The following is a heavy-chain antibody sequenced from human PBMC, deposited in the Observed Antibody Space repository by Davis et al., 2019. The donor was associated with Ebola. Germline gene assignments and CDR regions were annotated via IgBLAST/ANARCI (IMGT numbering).Heavy chain of an antibody. CDR1: GGSISSYY. CDR2: IYYSGST. D-gene: IGHD2/OR15-2a*01. CDR3: ARDISTTVSAFDI. V-gene: IGHV4-59*01. J-gene: IGHJ3*02. Sequence: PSETLSLTCTVSGGSISSYYWSWIRQPPGKGLEWIGCIYYSGSTNYNPSLKSRVTISVDTSKNQVSLKLSSVTAADTAVYYCARDISTTVSAFDIWGQGTMVTVSS.